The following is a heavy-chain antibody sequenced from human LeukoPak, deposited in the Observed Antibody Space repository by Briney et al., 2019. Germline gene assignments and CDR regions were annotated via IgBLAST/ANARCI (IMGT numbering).Heavy chain of an antibody. Sequence: SGPTLVKSTQTLTLTCTFSGFSLSTRGTGVGWIRQPPGKALEWLALIYWTDDKSYSPSLKSMPTNTKDTSKNLVLHTMTNMDPVDTASYYCAHRTVTRTTEYFDYWGQGTLVTVSS. J-gene: IGHJ4*02. CDR3: AHRTVTRTTEYFDY. CDR2: IYWTDDK. V-gene: IGHV2-5*01. D-gene: IGHD1-7*01. CDR1: GFSLSTRGTG.